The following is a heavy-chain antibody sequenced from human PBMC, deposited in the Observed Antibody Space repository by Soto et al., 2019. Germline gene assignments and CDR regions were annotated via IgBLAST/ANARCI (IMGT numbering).Heavy chain of an antibody. J-gene: IGHJ5*02. CDR1: CGDLRGYY. Sequence: LETLSLTWGVFCGDLRGYYWGWACQTPEKWLEWIMEINHIRSTNYNPSLKSRFNISVDTSKNHFSLKLSSVTAADTAVYYCARGVTTVTALAPLGHVAVLTVSS. CDR3: ARGVTTVTALAP. D-gene: IGHD4-17*01. CDR2: INHIRST. V-gene: IGHV4-34*01.